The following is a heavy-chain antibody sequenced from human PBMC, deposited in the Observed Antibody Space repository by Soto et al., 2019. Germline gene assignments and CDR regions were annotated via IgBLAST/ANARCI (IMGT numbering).Heavy chain of an antibody. CDR1: GYTFTSYG. J-gene: IGHJ3*02. CDR3: ARGGQVTMIVVVIPDAFDI. D-gene: IGHD3-22*01. Sequence: QVQLVQSGAEVKKPGASVKVSCKASGYTFTSYGISWVRQAPGQGLEWMGWISAYNGNTNYAQKLQGRVTMTTDTSTRTAYMELRSLRSDDTAVYYCARGGQVTMIVVVIPDAFDIWGQGTMVTVSS. CDR2: ISAYNGNT. V-gene: IGHV1-18*01.